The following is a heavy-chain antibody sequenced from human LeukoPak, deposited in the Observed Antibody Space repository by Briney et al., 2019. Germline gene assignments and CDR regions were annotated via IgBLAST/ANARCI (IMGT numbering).Heavy chain of an antibody. Sequence: GGSLRLSCAASGFIFADTLMNCVRQAPGKGLEWVGLIRRKTDTGTTDYAAPVKDKFTLSRDDSTNTLYLQMNGPRTEDTVVYYCTTQQGSWAFNYWGQGVLVTVSS. CDR2: IRRKTDTGTT. J-gene: IGHJ4*02. CDR1: GFIFADTL. CDR3: TTQQGSWAFNY. V-gene: IGHV3-15*07. D-gene: IGHD7-27*01.